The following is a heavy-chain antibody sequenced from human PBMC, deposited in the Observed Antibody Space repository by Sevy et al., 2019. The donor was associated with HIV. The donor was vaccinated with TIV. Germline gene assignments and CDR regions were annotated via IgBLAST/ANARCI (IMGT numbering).Heavy chain of an antibody. V-gene: IGHV3-23*01. CDR3: AKDRVSGTYYTGDFDY. D-gene: IGHD3-10*01. Sequence: RLSCAASGFTFRTYAMTWVRQAPGKGLEWVSVMSGSGGDTYYADSVKGRLTISRDNSNNTLYLQMNSLRAEDTAVYYCAKDRVSGTYYTGDFDYWGQGTLVTVSS. CDR2: MSGSGGDT. CDR1: GFTFRTYA. J-gene: IGHJ4*02.